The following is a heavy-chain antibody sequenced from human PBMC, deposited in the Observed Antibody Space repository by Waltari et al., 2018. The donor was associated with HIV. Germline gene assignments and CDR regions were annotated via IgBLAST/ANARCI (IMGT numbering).Heavy chain of an antibody. CDR2: IDPNSGCT. J-gene: IGHJ4*02. D-gene: IGHD3-16*01. V-gene: IGHV1-2*02. CDR1: GYTFSDYY. CDR3: AREGFGFDY. Sequence: QVQLVQSGAEVKKPGASVKVSCKASGYTFSDYYTHWVRQAPGQGLEWMGLIDPNSGCTNYAQKFQGRFTMTRGTSTSTAYMELSRLRSDDTAVYYCAREGFGFDYWCQGTLVTVSS.